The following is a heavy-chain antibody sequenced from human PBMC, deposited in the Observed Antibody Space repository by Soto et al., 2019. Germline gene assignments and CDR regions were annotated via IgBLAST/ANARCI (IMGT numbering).Heavy chain of an antibody. V-gene: IGHV3-20*04. CDR2: INWNGGSR. CDR1: GFTFDDYG. D-gene: IGHD2-15*01. Sequence: GGSLRLSCAASGFTFDDYGMSWVRQVPGKGLEWVSGINWNGGSRGYADSVKGRFTISRDNAKNSLYLQMNSLRAEDTALYYCARGSYCSGGSCYDYWGQGTLVTVSS. CDR3: ARGSYCSGGSCYDY. J-gene: IGHJ4*02.